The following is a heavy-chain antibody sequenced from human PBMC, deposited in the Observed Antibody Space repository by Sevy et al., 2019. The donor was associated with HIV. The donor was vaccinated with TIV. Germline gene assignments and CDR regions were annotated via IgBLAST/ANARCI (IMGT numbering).Heavy chain of an antibody. V-gene: IGHV3-21*01. Sequence: GGSLRLSCAASGFTFSSYSMNWVRQAPGKGLEWVSSISSSSSYIYYADSVKGRFTISRDNAKNALYLQMNSLRAEDTAVYYCASVPPNQYYYYGMDVWGQGTTVTVSS. CDR3: ASVPPNQYYYYGMDV. CDR1: GFTFSSYS. D-gene: IGHD2-2*01. CDR2: ISSSSSYI. J-gene: IGHJ6*02.